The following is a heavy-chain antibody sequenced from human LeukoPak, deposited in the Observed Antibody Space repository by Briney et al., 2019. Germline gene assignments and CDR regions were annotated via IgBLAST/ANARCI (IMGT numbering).Heavy chain of an antibody. D-gene: IGHD3-3*01. CDR2: ISSSGSTI. CDR3: ARVKIFGVVMAYDY. Sequence: GGSLRLSCAASGFTFSDYYMSWIRQAPGKGLEWVSYISSSGSTIYYADSVKGRFTISRDNAKNSLYLQMNSLRAEDTAVYYCARVKIFGVVMAYDYWGQGTLVTVSS. V-gene: IGHV3-11*04. J-gene: IGHJ4*02. CDR1: GFTFSDYY.